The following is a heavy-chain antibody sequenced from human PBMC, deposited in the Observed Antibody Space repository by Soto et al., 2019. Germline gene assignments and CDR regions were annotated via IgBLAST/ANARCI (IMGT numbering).Heavy chain of an antibody. Sequence: PSETLSLTCTVSGGSISSSYWSWIRQAPGKGLEWIGYFFYSGSTNYNPSLKSRVTISVDTSKNQFSLKLRSVTAADTAVYYCARHGATVTTGGFWFDPWGQGTLVTVSS. D-gene: IGHD4-17*01. CDR1: GGSISSSY. J-gene: IGHJ5*02. CDR2: FFYSGST. V-gene: IGHV4-59*08. CDR3: ARHGATVTTGGFWFDP.